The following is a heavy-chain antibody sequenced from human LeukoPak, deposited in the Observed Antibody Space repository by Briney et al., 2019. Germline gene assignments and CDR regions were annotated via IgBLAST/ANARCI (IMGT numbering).Heavy chain of an antibody. CDR2: IDSDGSST. CDR3: ARALMLGDGYNHLYFDY. J-gene: IGHJ4*02. CDR1: GFTFSSHW. V-gene: IGHV3-74*01. D-gene: IGHD5-24*01. Sequence: GGSLRLSCAASGFTFSSHWMHWVRQAPGKGLVWVSRIDSDGSSTTYADSVKGLFTISRDNSKNTLCLQMNSLRVEDTAVYYCARALMLGDGYNHLYFDYWGQGTLVTVSS.